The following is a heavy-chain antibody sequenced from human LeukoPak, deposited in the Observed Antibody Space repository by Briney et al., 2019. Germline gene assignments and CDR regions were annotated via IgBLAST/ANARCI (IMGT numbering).Heavy chain of an antibody. Sequence: PSETLSLTCTVSGGSISSYFWSWIRQPPGKGLQWIGYIYYSGSTIYNPSLKSRVTISVDTSKNQFSLKLSSVTAADTAVYYCARVSSSWYQDWYFDLWGRGTVVTVSS. CDR3: ARVSSSWYQDWYFDL. CDR1: GGSISSYF. CDR2: IYYSGST. V-gene: IGHV4-59*01. D-gene: IGHD6-13*01. J-gene: IGHJ2*01.